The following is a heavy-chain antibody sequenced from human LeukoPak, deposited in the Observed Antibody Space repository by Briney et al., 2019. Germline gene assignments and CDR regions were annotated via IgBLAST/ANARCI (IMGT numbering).Heavy chain of an antibody. J-gene: IGHJ6*03. Sequence: GGSLRLSCAASGFTFSDYYMSRIRQAPGKGPEWVSYISSSGSTIYYADSVKGRFTISRDYAKNSLYLQMNSLRAEDTAVYYCARVQLNYYYMDVWGKGTTVTVSS. D-gene: IGHD2-2*01. V-gene: IGHV3-11*04. CDR1: GFTFSDYY. CDR3: ARVQLNYYYMDV. CDR2: ISSSGSTI.